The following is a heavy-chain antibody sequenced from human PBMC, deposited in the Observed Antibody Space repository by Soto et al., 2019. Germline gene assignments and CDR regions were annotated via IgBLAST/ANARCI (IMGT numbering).Heavy chain of an antibody. D-gene: IGHD3-16*01. CDR3: AGVRWGDVDY. CDR1: GFSFSDHY. CDR2: ARNKARSYSI. Sequence: EVQLVESGGGLVQPGGSLRLSCAASGFSFSDHYMDWVRQAPGKGLEWVGRARNKARSYSIEYAASVKGRFTISRDDSKNSVYLQMNSLETEDTAVYYCAGVRWGDVDYWDQGTLVTVSS. J-gene: IGHJ4*02. V-gene: IGHV3-72*01.